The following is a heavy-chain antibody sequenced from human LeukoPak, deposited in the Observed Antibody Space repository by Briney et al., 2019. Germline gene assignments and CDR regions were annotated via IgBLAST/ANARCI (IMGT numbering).Heavy chain of an antibody. D-gene: IGHD3-10*01. Sequence: PGGSLRLSCAASGFTFSSYAMNWVRQAPGKGLEWVSGISAGGGGTYYADSVKGRFTISRDNSKNTLYLQMNSLRGEDTAVFYCATQSLSLHGSGSGPLDYWGQGNLVTVSS. V-gene: IGHV3-23*01. CDR1: GFTFSSYA. CDR2: ISAGGGGT. CDR3: ATQSLSLHGSGSGPLDY. J-gene: IGHJ4*02.